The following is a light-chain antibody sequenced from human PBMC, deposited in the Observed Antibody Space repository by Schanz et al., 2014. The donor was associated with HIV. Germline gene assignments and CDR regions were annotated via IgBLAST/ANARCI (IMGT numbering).Light chain of an antibody. J-gene: IGKJ5*01. Sequence: VLTQSPGTLSLSPGEGAALSCRASQSVRSTHLAWYQQRPGQAPRLLIFAASSRATGIPDRFSGSESGTDFTLTISSVEPEDYAMYYCQQYGGSLFTFGQGTRLEIK. CDR1: QSVRSTH. CDR3: QQYGGSLFT. CDR2: AAS. V-gene: IGKV3-20*01.